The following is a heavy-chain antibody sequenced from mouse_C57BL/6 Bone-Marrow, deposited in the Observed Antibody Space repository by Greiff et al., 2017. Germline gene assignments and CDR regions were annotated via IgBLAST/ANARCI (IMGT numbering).Heavy chain of an antibody. CDR3: ASLYYGSSYVWYFDY. CDR1: GFNINDYY. J-gene: IGHJ1*03. V-gene: IGHV14-2*01. D-gene: IGHD1-1*01. CDR2: IDPEDGET. Sequence: EVQLQESGAELVKPGASVKLSCTASGFNINDYYMHWVKQRTEQGLEWIGRIDPEDGETKYAPKFQGKATITADTSSNTASLQLSSRTSEDTAVYYCASLYYGSSYVWYFDYWGKGTTVTVSS.